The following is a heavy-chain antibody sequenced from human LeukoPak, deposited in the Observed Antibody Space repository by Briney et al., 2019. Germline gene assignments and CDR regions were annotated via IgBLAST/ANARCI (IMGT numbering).Heavy chain of an antibody. CDR2: ISAGGST. V-gene: IGHV3-23*01. D-gene: IGHD1-26*01. J-gene: IGHJ4*02. CDR3: AKTFYSGSYLGFDY. CDR1: GFTFRSHD. Sequence: GGSLRLSCAASGFTFRSHDMSWVGQAPGKGLEWVSSISAGGSTYYADSVKGRFTISRDNSKTTLYLQMNSLRAEDTAVYYCAKTFYSGSYLGFDYWGQGTLVTVSS.